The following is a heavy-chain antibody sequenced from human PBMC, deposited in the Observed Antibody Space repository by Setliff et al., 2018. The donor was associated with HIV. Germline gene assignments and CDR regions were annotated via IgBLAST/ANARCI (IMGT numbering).Heavy chain of an antibody. CDR3: ARFRLYHYSNKVDY. V-gene: IGHV3-23*01. CDR2: ISGGGDST. Sequence: GGSLRLSCAASGFTFSSYGMSWVRQAPGKGLEWVSIISGGGDSTYYADSVKGRFTISRDKSKNTLYLQMTSLRAEDTAVYYCARFRLYHYSNKVDYWGQGTLVTVSS. D-gene: IGHD4-4*01. CDR1: GFTFSSYG. J-gene: IGHJ4*02.